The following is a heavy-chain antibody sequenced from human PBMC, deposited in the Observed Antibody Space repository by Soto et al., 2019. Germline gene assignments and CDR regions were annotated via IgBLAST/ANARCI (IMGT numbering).Heavy chain of an antibody. CDR1: GFTFSSYG. CDR2: ISYDGSNK. J-gene: IGHJ5*02. CDR3: AKGSYYCDSSGYDL. V-gene: IGHV3-30*18. D-gene: IGHD3-22*01. Sequence: PGGSLRLSCAASGFTFSSYGMHWVRRAPGKGLEWVAVISYDGSNKYYADSVKGRFTISRDNSKNTLYLQMNSLRAEDTAVYYCAKGSYYCDSSGYDLWGQGTLVTVSS.